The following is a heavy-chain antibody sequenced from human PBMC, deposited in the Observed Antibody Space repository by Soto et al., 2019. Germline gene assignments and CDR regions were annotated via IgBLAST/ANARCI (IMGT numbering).Heavy chain of an antibody. J-gene: IGHJ6*02. V-gene: IGHV3-23*01. Sequence: GGSLRLSCATSGFTFSSYAMSWVRQAPGKGLEWVSFSGSGGNTYYADSVKGRFTVSRDNSKNTLYRQLNSLRAEDTAVYFCAKDRGQLHPRKYYYGMDVWGQGTTVTVSS. D-gene: IGHD1-1*01. CDR2: SGSGGNT. CDR1: GFTFSSYA. CDR3: AKDRGQLHPRKYYYGMDV.